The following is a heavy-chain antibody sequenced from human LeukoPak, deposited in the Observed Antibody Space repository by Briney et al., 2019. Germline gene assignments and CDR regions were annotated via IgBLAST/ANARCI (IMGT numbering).Heavy chain of an antibody. D-gene: IGHD2-15*01. V-gene: IGHV4-39*01. CDR1: GGSISSSSYY. CDR3: ARLTVVVVAATREKRFDY. CDR2: IYYSGST. J-gene: IGHJ4*02. Sequence: RTSETLSLTCTVSGGSISSSSYYWGWLRQPPGKRLEWIGSIYYSGSTYYNPSRKCRVTISVDTSKNQFSLKLSSVTAADTAVYYCARLTVVVVAATREKRFDYWGQGTLVTVSS.